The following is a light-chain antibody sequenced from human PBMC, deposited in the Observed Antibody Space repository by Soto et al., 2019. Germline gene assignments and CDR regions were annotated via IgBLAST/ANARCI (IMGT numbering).Light chain of an antibody. V-gene: IGLV2-14*01. J-gene: IGLJ1*01. CDR2: EVS. CDR3: NSYTTSSTEV. Sequence: QSVLTQPASVSGSPGQSITISCTGTSSDIGVYNYVSWYQQLPGIPPKLMIYEVSNRPSGVSNRFSGSKSGNTASLTISGLQAEDEADYYCNSYTTSSTEVFGTGTKVTVL. CDR1: SSDIGVYNY.